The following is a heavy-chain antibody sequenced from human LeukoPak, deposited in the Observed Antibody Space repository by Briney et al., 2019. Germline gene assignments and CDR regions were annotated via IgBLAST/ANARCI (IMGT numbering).Heavy chain of an antibody. CDR1: GYRFTRYW. CDR2: IDPSDSYT. CDR3: ARARAAGAHWSDVDY. J-gene: IGHJ4*02. D-gene: IGHD6-13*01. V-gene: IGHV5-10-1*01. Sequence: PGESLKISCKGSGYRFTRYWISWVRQMPGKGLEWMGRIDPSDSYTNYSPSFQGHVTISADKSISTAYLQWSSLKASDTAMYYCARARAAGAHWSDVDYCGQGTLVTVSS.